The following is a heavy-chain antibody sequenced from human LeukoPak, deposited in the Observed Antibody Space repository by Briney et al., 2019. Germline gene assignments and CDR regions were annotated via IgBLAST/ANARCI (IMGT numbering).Heavy chain of an antibody. CDR1: GGSISSGGYY. J-gene: IGHJ4*02. CDR3: ARFYTLTEDYFDY. V-gene: IGHV4-30-2*01. D-gene: IGHD3-16*01. CDR2: IYHSGST. Sequence: SETLSLTCTVSGGSISSGGYYWSWIRQPPGKGLEWIGYIYHSGSTYYNPSLKSRVTISVDTSKNQFSLKLSSVTAADTAVYYCARFYTLTEDYFDYWGQGTLVTVSS.